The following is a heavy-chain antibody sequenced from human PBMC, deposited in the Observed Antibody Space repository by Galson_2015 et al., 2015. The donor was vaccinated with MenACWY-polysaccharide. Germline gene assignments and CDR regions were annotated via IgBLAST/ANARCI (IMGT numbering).Heavy chain of an antibody. Sequence: SVKVSCKAYGYTFTSYDINWVRQTTGHGLEWMGWMNPNSGNTGYAQKFQGRVTMTRNTSISIAYMDLSSLRAENTAAYYCARTYCSRTSCYGMDVWGQGTTVTVSS. CDR1: GYTFTSYD. CDR2: MNPNSGNT. CDR3: ARTYCSRTSCYGMDV. D-gene: IGHD2-2*01. J-gene: IGHJ6*02. V-gene: IGHV1-8*01.